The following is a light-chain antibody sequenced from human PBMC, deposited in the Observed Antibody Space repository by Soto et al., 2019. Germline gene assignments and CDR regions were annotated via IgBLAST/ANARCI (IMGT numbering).Light chain of an antibody. CDR3: KSYTSASTYV. J-gene: IGLJ1*01. Sequence: QSVLTQPASVSGSPGQSITISCTGTGSDIGTYNYASWYQHHPGKAPKFIIYDVTNRPSGVSDRFSGSKSGNTASLTISGLQAEDEADYFCKSYTSASTYVFGTGTKVTVL. CDR1: GSDIGTYNY. CDR2: DVT. V-gene: IGLV2-14*03.